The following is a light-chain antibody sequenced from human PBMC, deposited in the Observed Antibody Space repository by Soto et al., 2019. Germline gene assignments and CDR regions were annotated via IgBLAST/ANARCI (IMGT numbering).Light chain of an antibody. CDR2: DAS. Sequence: EIVLTQSPATLSLSPGERATLSCRASQSVSAYLAWYQQKPGQPPRLLIYDASNRATGIPARFSGSGSGKDFTLTISSLAPEDTAVYYCQQRTIPLTFGGGTKVEIK. CDR3: QQRTIPLT. J-gene: IGKJ4*01. V-gene: IGKV3-11*01. CDR1: QSVSAY.